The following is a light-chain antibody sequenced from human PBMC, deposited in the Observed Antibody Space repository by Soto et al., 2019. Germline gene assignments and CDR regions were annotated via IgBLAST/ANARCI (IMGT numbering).Light chain of an antibody. CDR2: DVT. CDR1: TSDVGGYNH. V-gene: IGLV2-11*01. J-gene: IGLJ1*01. CDR3: SSYTSSSTYV. Sequence: QSALTQPPSVSGSPGQSVTISCTGTTSDVGGYNHVSWYQHHPGKVPKLIIYDVTKRPSGVPDRLSGSKSGNTASLTISGLQAEDEADYYCSSYTSSSTYVFGTGTKVTVL.